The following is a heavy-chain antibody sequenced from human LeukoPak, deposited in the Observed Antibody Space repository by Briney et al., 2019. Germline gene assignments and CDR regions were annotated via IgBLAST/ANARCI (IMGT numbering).Heavy chain of an antibody. V-gene: IGHV3-30*02. J-gene: IGHJ6*02. CDR3: ASAVLSYYGMDV. CDR1: GFTFSSYG. Sequence: GGSLRLSCAASGFTFSSYGMHWVRQAPGKGLEWVAFIRYDGSNKYYADSVKGRFTISRDNSKNTLYLQMNSLRAEDTAVYYCASAVLSYYGMDVWGQGTTVTVSS. CDR2: IRYDGSNK.